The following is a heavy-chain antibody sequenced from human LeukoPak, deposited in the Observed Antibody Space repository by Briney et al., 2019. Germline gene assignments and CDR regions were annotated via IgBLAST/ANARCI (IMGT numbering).Heavy chain of an antibody. V-gene: IGHV3-53*01. Sequence: AGGSLRLSCAASGFTDGSNYMSWVRQAPGKGLQWVSVIYSGGSTYYADSVKGRFTISRDNSKNTLYLQMNSLRAEDTAVYYCTRDKSSGCFDWGQGTLVTVSS. CDR1: GFTDGSNY. D-gene: IGHD6-19*01. CDR3: TRDKSSGCFD. CDR2: IYSGGST. J-gene: IGHJ4*02.